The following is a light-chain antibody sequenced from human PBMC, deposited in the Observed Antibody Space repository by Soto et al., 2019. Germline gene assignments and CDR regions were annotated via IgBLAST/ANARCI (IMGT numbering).Light chain of an antibody. CDR3: QQSYSTPT. J-gene: IGKJ4*01. CDR1: QSISIY. CDR2: AGS. V-gene: IGKV1-39*01. Sequence: DIQMTQSPSSLSASVGDRVTITCRASQSISIYLNWYQQKPGKAPILLVYAGSSLQGGVPSRFGGSGSGTDFTLTITSLQPEDCATYYCQQSYSTPTFGGGTKVEIK.